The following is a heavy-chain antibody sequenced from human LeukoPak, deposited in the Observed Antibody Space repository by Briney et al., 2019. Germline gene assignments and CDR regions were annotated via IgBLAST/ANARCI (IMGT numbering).Heavy chain of an antibody. J-gene: IGHJ4*02. V-gene: IGHV4-4*07. Sequence: SETLSLTCTVSGGSISSYYWSWIRQPAGKGLEWIGRINTSGSTNYDPSLKSRVTMSVDTSKNQFSLKLSSVTAADTAMYYCARVGSSGSGSYYPDYWGQGTLVTVSS. D-gene: IGHD3-10*01. CDR1: GGSISSYY. CDR3: ARVGSSGSGSYYPDY. CDR2: INTSGST.